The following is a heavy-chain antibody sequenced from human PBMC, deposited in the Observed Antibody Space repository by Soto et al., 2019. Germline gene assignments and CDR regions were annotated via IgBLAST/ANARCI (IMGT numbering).Heavy chain of an antibody. Sequence: QVQLVESGGGVVQPGRSLRLSCAASGFTFSSYGMHWVRQAPGKGLEWVAVIWYDGSNKYYADSVKGRFTISRVNSKNTLSLQVNSLRAEDTAVYYCARDPMVRGVMRYPYYFDYWGQGTLVTVSA. CDR1: GFTFSSYG. D-gene: IGHD3-10*01. CDR2: IWYDGSNK. J-gene: IGHJ4*02. CDR3: ARDPMVRGVMRYPYYFDY. V-gene: IGHV3-33*01.